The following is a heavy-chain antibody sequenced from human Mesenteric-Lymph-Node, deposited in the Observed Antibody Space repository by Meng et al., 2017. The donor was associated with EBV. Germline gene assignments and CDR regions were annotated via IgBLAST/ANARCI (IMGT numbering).Heavy chain of an antibody. V-gene: IGHV4-4*02. Sequence: LAGAGPGLVKPWGTLSLTCGVSGVSVRTDSWWNWVRQSPGGGLEWIGQIYNSGITNYNPSLKSRVTISLDTSKNQFSLKLTSLTAADTAIYYCAKSLDSGGYYFDLWGQGSLVTVSS. D-gene: IGHD2-15*01. CDR3: AKSLDSGGYYFDL. J-gene: IGHJ4*02. CDR1: GVSVRTDSW. CDR2: IYNSGIT.